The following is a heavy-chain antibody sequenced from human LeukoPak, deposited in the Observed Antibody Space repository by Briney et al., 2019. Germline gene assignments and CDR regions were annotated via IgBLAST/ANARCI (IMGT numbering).Heavy chain of an antibody. CDR2: FDPEDGET. CDR1: GYTFTELS. J-gene: IGHJ3*02. CDR3: ATQLMATSDAFDI. V-gene: IGHV1-24*01. D-gene: IGHD5-24*01. Sequence: GASVKVSCKVSGYTFTELSMHWVRQAPGKGLEWMGGFDPEDGETIYAQKFQGRVTMTEDTSTDTAYMELSSLRSEDTAVYYCATQLMATSDAFDIWGQGTMVTVSS.